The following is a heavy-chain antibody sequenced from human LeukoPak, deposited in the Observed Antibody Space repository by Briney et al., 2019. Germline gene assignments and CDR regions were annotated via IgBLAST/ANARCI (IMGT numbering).Heavy chain of an antibody. CDR1: GFTFSDYY. V-gene: IGHV3-11*04. CDR2: ISSSGSTI. D-gene: IGHD3-22*01. J-gene: IGHJ5*02. CDR3: ARDSYYDSSGYWSIRGGLDP. Sequence: GGSLRLSCAASGFTFSDYYMSWIRQAPGKGLEWVSYISSSGSTIYYADSVKGRFTISRDNAKNSLYLQMNSLRAEDTAVYYCARDSYYDSSGYWSIRGGLDPWGQGTLVTVSS.